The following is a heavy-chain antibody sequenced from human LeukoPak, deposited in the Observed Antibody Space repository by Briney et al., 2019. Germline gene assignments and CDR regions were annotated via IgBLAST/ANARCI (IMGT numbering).Heavy chain of an antibody. CDR2: IKQEGSEK. J-gene: IGHJ4*02. D-gene: IGHD6-19*01. Sequence: GGSLRLPCAASGFIFSSYWMNWVRQAPGKGLEWVANIKQEGSEKYYADSVKGRFTISRDNAKNSLYLQMNSLRVEDTAFYYCAKDNRRHYTSGPNPDSLHWGQGALVTVSS. CDR1: GFIFSSYW. V-gene: IGHV3-7*03. CDR3: AKDNRRHYTSGPNPDSLH.